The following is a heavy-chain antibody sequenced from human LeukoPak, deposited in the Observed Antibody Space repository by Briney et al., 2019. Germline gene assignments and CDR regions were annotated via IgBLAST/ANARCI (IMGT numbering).Heavy chain of an antibody. V-gene: IGHV3-21*04. Sequence: GGSLRLSCAASGFTFSSYSMNWVRQAPGKGLEWVSSISSSSSYIYYADSVKGRFTISRDDSKNTLYLQMNSLRAEDTAVYYCATYYYDSSGYYAYPYAFDIWGQGTMVTVSS. CDR2: ISSSSSYI. CDR3: ATYYYDSSGYYAYPYAFDI. CDR1: GFTFSSYS. J-gene: IGHJ3*02. D-gene: IGHD3-22*01.